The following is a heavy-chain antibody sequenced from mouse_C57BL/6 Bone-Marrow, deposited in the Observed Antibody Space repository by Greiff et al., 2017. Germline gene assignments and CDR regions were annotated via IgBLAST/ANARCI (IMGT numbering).Heavy chain of an antibody. J-gene: IGHJ1*03. CDR2: IDPENGDT. V-gene: IGHV14-4*01. D-gene: IGHD1-1*01. CDR1: GFNIKDDY. Sequence: EVQLQQSGAELVRPGASVKLSCTASGFNIKDDYMHWVKQRPEQGLEWIGWIDPENGDTEYASKFQGKATITADTSSHPAYLQLSSLTSEDTSVYYCTSLSRYFDVWGTGTTVTVSS. CDR3: TSLSRYFDV.